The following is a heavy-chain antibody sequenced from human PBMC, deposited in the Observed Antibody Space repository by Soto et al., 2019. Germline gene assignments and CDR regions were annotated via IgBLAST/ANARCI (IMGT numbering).Heavy chain of an antibody. CDR3: AIAVDGYTYWYFDL. D-gene: IGHD6-19*01. J-gene: IGHJ2*01. CDR2: THVGHSDS. V-gene: IGHV5-51*01. Sequence: GESLKLSCKVSGHNSPNYWIGWVRQLRRRGLEWVGITHVGHSDSRYSPSSQGQATISTDRSTIAAYLQWSSLQAAYTSIYYCAIAVDGYTYWYFDLWGRGTLVSVSS. CDR1: GHNSPNYW.